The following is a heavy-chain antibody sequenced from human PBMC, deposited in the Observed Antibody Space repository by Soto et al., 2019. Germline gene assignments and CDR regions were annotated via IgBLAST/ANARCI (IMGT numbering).Heavy chain of an antibody. CDR2: FDPEDGET. J-gene: IGHJ6*02. Sequence: ASVKVSCKVSGYTLTELSMHWVRQAPGKGLEWMGGFDPEDGETIYAQKFQGRVTMTEDTSTDTAYMELSSLRSEDTAVYYCATATMYSHKDTWHRYYYYGMDVWGQGTTVTVSS. CDR1: GYTLTELS. CDR3: ATATMYSHKDTWHRYYYYGMDV. V-gene: IGHV1-24*01. D-gene: IGHD5-12*01.